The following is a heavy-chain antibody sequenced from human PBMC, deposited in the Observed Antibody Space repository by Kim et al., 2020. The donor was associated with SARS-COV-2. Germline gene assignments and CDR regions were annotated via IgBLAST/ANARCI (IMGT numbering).Heavy chain of an antibody. V-gene: IGHV3-7*05. CDR2: IKQDGSEK. CDR3: ARAPLYYGDYYFDY. CDR1: GFTFSSYW. D-gene: IGHD4-17*01. Sequence: GGSLRLSCAASGFTFSSYWMNWVRQAPGKGLEWVANIKQDGSEKYYVDSVKGRFTISRDNAKNSLYLQMNSLRAEDTAVYYCARAPLYYGDYYFDYWGQGTLVTVSS. J-gene: IGHJ4*02.